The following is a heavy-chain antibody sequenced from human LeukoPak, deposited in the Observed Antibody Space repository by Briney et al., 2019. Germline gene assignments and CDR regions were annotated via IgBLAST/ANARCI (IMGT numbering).Heavy chain of an antibody. J-gene: IGHJ4*02. CDR1: GFTFSSYS. CDR2: ISSSSSTI. D-gene: IGHD3-22*01. V-gene: IGHV3-48*01. Sequence: GGSLRLSCAAFGFTFSSYSMNWVRQAPGKGLEWVSYISSSSSTIYYADSVKGRFTISRDNAKDSPYLQMNSLRAEDTAVYYCASGVGYDSSGYYDYWGQGTLVTVSS. CDR3: ASGVGYDSSGYYDY.